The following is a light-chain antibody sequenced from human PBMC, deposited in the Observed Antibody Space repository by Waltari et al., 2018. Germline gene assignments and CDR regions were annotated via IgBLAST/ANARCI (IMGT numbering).Light chain of an antibody. J-gene: IGKJ5*01. V-gene: IGKV1-27*01. CDR2: AAS. CDR3: QQYSSAPIT. Sequence: DIQMTQSPSSLSASVGDRVTITCRASQGITNYLAWYQQKPGNVPKALIFAASTLHSGVPSRFSASGSGTEFTLTVSSLQPEDVATYYCQQYSSAPITFGQGTRLEIK. CDR1: QGITNY.